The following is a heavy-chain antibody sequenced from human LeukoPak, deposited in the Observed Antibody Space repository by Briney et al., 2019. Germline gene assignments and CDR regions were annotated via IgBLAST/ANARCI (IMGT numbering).Heavy chain of an antibody. V-gene: IGHV4-39*01. CDR2: IYYSGST. CDR1: GGSISSSSYY. Sequence: SETLSLTCTVSGGSISSSSYYWGWIRQPPGKGLEWIGSIYYSGSTYYNPSLKSRVTISVDTSKNQFSLKLSSVTAADTAVYYCARIAVAGTWWSFFDYWAREPWSPSPQ. CDR3: ARIAVAGTWWSFFDY. D-gene: IGHD6-19*01. J-gene: IGHJ4*02.